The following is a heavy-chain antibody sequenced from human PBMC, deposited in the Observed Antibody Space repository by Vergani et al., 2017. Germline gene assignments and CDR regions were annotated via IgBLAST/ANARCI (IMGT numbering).Heavy chain of an antibody. D-gene: IGHD6-13*01. CDR3: ARTTLAAAAHIFDY. J-gene: IGHJ4*02. V-gene: IGHV4-31*03. CDR2: IYYSGST. Sequence: QVQLQESGPGLVKPSQTLSLTCTVSGGSISSGGYYWSWLRQHPGKGLEWIGYIYYSGSTYYNPSLKCRVTISVDTSKNQFSLKLSSVTAADTAVYYCARTTLAAAAHIFDYWGQGTLVTVSS. CDR1: GGSISSGGYY.